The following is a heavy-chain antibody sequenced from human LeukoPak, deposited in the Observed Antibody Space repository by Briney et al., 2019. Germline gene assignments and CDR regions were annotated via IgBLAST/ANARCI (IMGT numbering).Heavy chain of an antibody. Sequence: GESLKISCETSGYSFTTYWIGWVRQMPGTGLEWVVAIYPDDSDTRYSPSFQGQVAISADKSVRTAYLQWSSLKASDTAMYYCASQRGASGSINWFDPWGQGTLVTVSS. V-gene: IGHV5-51*01. CDR3: ASQRGASGSINWFDP. D-gene: IGHD3-10*01. CDR1: GYSFTTYW. J-gene: IGHJ5*02. CDR2: IYPDDSDT.